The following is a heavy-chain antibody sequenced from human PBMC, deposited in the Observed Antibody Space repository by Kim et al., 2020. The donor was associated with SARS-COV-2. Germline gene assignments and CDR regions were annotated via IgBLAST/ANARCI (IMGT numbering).Heavy chain of an antibody. CDR1: GFTFDDYA. CDR2: ISGDGGST. CDR3: AKDLSSSGRTPLFDY. V-gene: IGHV3-43*02. Sequence: GGSLRLSCAASGFTFDDYAMHWVRQAPGKGLEWVSLISGDGGSTYYADSVKGRFTISRDNSKNSLYLQMNSLRTEDTALYYCAKDLSSSGRTPLFDYWGQGTLVTVSS. J-gene: IGHJ4*02. D-gene: IGHD3-22*01.